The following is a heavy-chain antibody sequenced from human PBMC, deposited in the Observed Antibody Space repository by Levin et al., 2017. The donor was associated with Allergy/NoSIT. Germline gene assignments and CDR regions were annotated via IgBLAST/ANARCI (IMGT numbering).Heavy chain of an antibody. CDR3: AKSRGGYYEVAFDV. CDR2: ISDSGDTT. V-gene: IGHV3-23*01. CDR1: GFTFSTYS. D-gene: IGHD3-22*01. Sequence: AGGSLRLSCAASGFTFSTYSMNWVRQVPGKGLEWVSSISDSGDTTYYVDSVKGRFTVSRDNSKKTLFLQMNNLRAEDTAVYYCAKSRGGYYEVAFDVWGQGTMVTVSS. J-gene: IGHJ3*01.